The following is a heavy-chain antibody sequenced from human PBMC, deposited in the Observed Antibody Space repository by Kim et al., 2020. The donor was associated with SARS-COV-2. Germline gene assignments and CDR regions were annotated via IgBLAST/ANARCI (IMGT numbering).Heavy chain of an antibody. Sequence: SETLSLTCTVSGDSISSYYWSWIRQPPGKGLEWIGYVYYSGSTEYNPSLKSRVTISLDSSNSPFSLRLSSVTAADTATYYCARVGAVSPINYYYYGMDVWGQGTTVTVSS. CDR2: VYYSGST. CDR3: ARVGAVSPINYYYYGMDV. J-gene: IGHJ6*02. CDR1: GDSISSYY. D-gene: IGHD2-21*02. V-gene: IGHV4-59*01.